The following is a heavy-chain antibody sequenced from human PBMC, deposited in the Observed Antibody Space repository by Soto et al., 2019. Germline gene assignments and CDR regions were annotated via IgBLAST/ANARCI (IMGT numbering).Heavy chain of an antibody. CDR2: ITYDGSNK. CDR3: AKDRVGGTFYAPLGF. V-gene: IGHV3-30*18. Sequence: TVGSLRLSCQASGFNFDNYGMHWVRQAPGKGLELVAVITYDGSNKYYADSVKGRFTISRDNSKNTLSLHLNTLKPEDTAVYHCAKDRVGGTFYAPLGFWGQGTLVTVSS. D-gene: IGHD1-7*01. CDR1: GFNFDNYG. J-gene: IGHJ4*02.